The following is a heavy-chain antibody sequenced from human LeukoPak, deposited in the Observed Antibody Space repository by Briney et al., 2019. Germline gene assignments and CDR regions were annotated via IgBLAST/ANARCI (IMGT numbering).Heavy chain of an antibody. CDR2: ISAYNGNT. CDR1: GYTFTSYG. V-gene: IGHV1-18*01. D-gene: IGHD1-26*01. Sequence: ASVKVSCKASGYTFTSYGISWVRQAPGQGLEWMGWISAYNGNTNYAQKLQGRVTMTTDTSTSTAYMELSSLRSEDTAVYYCARAGGSYFRYYYYYMDVWGKGTTVTVSS. J-gene: IGHJ6*03. CDR3: ARAGGSYFRYYYYYMDV.